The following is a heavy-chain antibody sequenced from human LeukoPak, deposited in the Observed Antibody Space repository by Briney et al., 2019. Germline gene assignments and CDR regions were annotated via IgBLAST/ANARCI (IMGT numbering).Heavy chain of an antibody. J-gene: IGHJ4*02. D-gene: IGHD5-12*01. CDR1: GGSIISSNYY. CDR2: IYYSGST. V-gene: IGHV4-39*01. Sequence: PSETLSLTCTVSGGSIISSNYYWGWIRQPPGKGLEWIATIYYSGSTYYNPSLKSRVTISVDTSKNQFSLKLSSVTAADTAVYYCARRRTESGYSNKYYFDYWGQGTLVTVSS. CDR3: ARRRTESGYSNKYYFDY.